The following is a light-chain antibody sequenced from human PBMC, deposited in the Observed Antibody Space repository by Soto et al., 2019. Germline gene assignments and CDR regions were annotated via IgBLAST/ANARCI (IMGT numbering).Light chain of an antibody. Sequence: EIVLTQSPGILSLSPGERATLSCRASQSVRNNYVAWHQQKVGQAPRLLIYGASSRATGIPDRFSGSGSGTDFTLTISRLEPEDFAVYYCQQYGRSPLTFGGGTKVDIK. CDR3: QQYGRSPLT. CDR1: QSVRNNY. CDR2: GAS. J-gene: IGKJ4*01. V-gene: IGKV3-20*01.